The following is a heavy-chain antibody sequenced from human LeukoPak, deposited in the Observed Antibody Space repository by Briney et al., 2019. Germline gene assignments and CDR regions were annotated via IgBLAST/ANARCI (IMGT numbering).Heavy chain of an antibody. CDR3: ARDYGSTSKYYYYGMDV. V-gene: IGHV1-46*01. Sequence: ASVKVSCKASGYTFTSYYMHWVRQAPGQGLEWMGIINPSGGSTSYAQKFQGRVTMTRDTSTSTVYMELSSLRSEDTAVYYSARDYGSTSKYYYYGMDVWGQGTTVTVSS. J-gene: IGHJ6*02. D-gene: IGHD2-2*01. CDR1: GYTFTSYY. CDR2: INPSGGST.